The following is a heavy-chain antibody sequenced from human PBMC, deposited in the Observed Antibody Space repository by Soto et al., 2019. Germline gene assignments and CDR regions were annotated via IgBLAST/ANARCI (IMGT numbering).Heavy chain of an antibody. V-gene: IGHV4-30-2*01. Sequence: SETLSLTCAVSGGSISSGDYSWIWIRQPPGKVLKWIGYIYHSGITYYNPSLKSRVTISVDRSKNQFSLKLTSVTAADTAVYYCARARGHSGYDSYANWFDPWGQGTLVTVSS. CDR1: GGSISSGDYS. CDR3: ARARGHSGYDSYANWFDP. CDR2: IYHSGIT. J-gene: IGHJ5*02. D-gene: IGHD5-12*01.